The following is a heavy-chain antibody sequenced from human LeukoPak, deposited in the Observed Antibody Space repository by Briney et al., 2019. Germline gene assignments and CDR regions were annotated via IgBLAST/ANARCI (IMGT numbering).Heavy chain of an antibody. CDR1: GFTFSSYA. CDR3: ARDKSYFDY. Sequence: AGGSLRLSCAASGFTFSSYAMHWVRQAPGKGLEWVSVIYSGGPTYYADSVKGRFTISRDNSKNTVYLQMNSLRGEDTAVYFCARDKSYFDYWGQGTLVTVSS. J-gene: IGHJ4*02. V-gene: IGHV3-53*01. CDR2: IYSGGPT.